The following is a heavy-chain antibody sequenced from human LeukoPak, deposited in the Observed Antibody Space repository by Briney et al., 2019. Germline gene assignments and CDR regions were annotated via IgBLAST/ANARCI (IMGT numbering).Heavy chain of an antibody. D-gene: IGHD5-18*01. Sequence: PSETLSLTCTVSGGSIGSYYWSWIRQPPGKGLEWIGYIYYSGSTNYSPSLKSRVTISVDTSKNQYSLKLSSVTAADTAVYYCARGRGYSYGHFDYWGQGTLVTVSS. J-gene: IGHJ4*02. V-gene: IGHV4-59*01. CDR3: ARGRGYSYGHFDY. CDR2: IYYSGST. CDR1: GGSIGSYY.